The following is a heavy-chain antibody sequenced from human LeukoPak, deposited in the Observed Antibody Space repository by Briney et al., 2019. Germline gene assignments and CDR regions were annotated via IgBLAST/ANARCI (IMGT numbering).Heavy chain of an antibody. CDR2: ITTSDGNT. CDR3: AKKGGGYYDSSGYPDTNWFDP. CDR1: GFTFSSYT. D-gene: IGHD3-22*01. V-gene: IGHV3-23*01. J-gene: IGHJ5*02. Sequence: SGGSLRLSCAASGFTFSSYTMSWVRQAPGKGLEWVSTITTSDGNTYYADSVKGRFTVSRDNSKNTLFLQMNRLRAEDTAVYYCAKKGGGYYDSSGYPDTNWFDPWGQGTLVTVSS.